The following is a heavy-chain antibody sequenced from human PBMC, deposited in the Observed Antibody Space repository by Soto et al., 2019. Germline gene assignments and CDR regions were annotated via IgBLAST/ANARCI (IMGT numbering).Heavy chain of an antibody. CDR2: ISYDGSNK. V-gene: IGHV3-30*18. CDR3: AKELDVDTAMVINY. J-gene: IGHJ4*02. CDR1: GFTFSSYG. D-gene: IGHD5-18*01. Sequence: PGGSLRLSCAASGFTFSSYGMHWVRQDPGKGLEWVAVISYDGSNKYYADSVKGRFTISRDNSKNTLYLQMNSLRAEDTAVYYCAKELDVDTAMVINYWGQGT.